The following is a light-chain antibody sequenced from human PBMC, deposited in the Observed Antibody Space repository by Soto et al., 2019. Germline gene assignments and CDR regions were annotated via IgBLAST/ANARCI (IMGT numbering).Light chain of an antibody. CDR1: QTISSW. Sequence: DIQMTQSPSTLSGSVGDRVTITCRASQTISSWLAWYQQKPGKAPKLLIYKASTLKSGVPSRFSGSGSGTEFTLTISSLQPDDFATYYCQQRSNWFLTFGGGTKVDIK. V-gene: IGKV1-5*03. CDR3: QQRSNWFLT. J-gene: IGKJ4*01. CDR2: KAS.